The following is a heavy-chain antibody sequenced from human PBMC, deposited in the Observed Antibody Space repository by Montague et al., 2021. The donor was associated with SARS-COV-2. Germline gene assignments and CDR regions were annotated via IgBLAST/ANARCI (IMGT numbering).Heavy chain of an antibody. V-gene: IGHV3-23*01. Sequence: SLRLSCAASGFTFSSYAMSWVRQAPGKGLEWVSGIVNNGRKSFYADSVKGRFVISRENSDKIVYLQLNSLRAEDTAIYYCAKETAAIGNPLFDSWGQGTLITVSS. CDR3: AKETAAIGNPLFDS. J-gene: IGHJ4*02. CDR1: GFTFSSYA. D-gene: IGHD6-13*01. CDR2: IVNNGRKS.